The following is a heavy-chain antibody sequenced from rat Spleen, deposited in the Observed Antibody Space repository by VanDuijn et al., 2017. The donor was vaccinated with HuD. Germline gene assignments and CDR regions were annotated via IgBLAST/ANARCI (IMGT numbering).Heavy chain of an antibody. CDR1: GFTFSDYD. CDR3: TRRGYLSDWYFDF. CDR2: INYDGSST. D-gene: IGHD4-4*01. V-gene: IGHV5-7*01. Sequence: EVQLVESGGGLVQPGRSMKLSCAASGFTFSDYDMTWVRQAPKKGLEWVATINYDGSSTYYRDSVRGRFTISRDNARNTLNLHMDSLRSEDTAVYYCTRRGYLSDWYFDFWGPGTMVTVSS. J-gene: IGHJ1*01.